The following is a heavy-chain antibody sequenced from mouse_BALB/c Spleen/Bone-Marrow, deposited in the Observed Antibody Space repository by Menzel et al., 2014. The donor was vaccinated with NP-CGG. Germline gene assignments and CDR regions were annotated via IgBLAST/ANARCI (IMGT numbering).Heavy chain of an antibody. J-gene: IGHJ2*01. CDR2: IRPYSGNT. D-gene: IGHD1-1*01. CDR1: GYTFTGSG. CDR3: ATGDYGSSYQFDY. Sequence: VQLQQSGSELVRPGVSVKLSCKGSGYTFTGSGMHWVKQSPGQGFEWIGVIRPYSGNTNFNQKFKGKATLTVDTSSSTAYMELPRRTSEEAATDYCATGDYGSSYQFDYWGQGTTLTVSS. V-gene: IGHV1S137*01.